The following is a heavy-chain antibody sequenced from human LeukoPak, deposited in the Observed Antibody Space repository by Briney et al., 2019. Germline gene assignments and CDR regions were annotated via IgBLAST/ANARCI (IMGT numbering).Heavy chain of an antibody. Sequence: SETLSLTCSVSGGSITSHYWSWIRQSPGKGLEWISYISYTGSPRYNPSFQSRVTISLDTSKTHFSLKLTSVTAADTAVYCCARLLNNDNAGDPDTFDMWGPGTMVTVSS. CDR3: ARLLNNDNAGDPDTFDM. CDR2: ISYTGSP. D-gene: IGHD4-17*01. J-gene: IGHJ3*02. V-gene: IGHV4-59*08. CDR1: GGSITSHY.